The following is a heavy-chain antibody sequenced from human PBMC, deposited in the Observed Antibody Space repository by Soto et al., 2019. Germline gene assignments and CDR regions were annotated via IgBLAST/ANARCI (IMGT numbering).Heavy chain of an antibody. D-gene: IGHD3-3*01. Sequence: PSETLSLTCTVSGGSISSSSYYWGWIRQPPGKGLEWIGSIYYSGSTYYNPSLKSRVTISVDTSKNQFSLKLSSVTAADTAVYYCARLYYDFWSGYSLDYYYYYMDVWGKGTTVTVSS. V-gene: IGHV4-39*01. J-gene: IGHJ6*03. CDR3: ARLYYDFWSGYSLDYYYYYMDV. CDR1: GGSISSSSYY. CDR2: IYYSGST.